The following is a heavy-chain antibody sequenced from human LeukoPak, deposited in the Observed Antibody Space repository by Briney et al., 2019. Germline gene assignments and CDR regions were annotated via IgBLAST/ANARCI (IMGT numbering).Heavy chain of an antibody. Sequence: SVKVSCKASGGTFSSYAISWVRQAPGQGLEWMGGIIPIFGTANYAQKFQGRVTITTDEYTSTAYMELSSLRSEDTAVYYCARADYYGSGSYYTHDYYYYYYMDVWGKGTTVTVSS. CDR2: IIPIFGTA. CDR3: ARADYYGSGSYYTHDYYYYYYMDV. V-gene: IGHV1-69*05. CDR1: GGTFSSYA. J-gene: IGHJ6*03. D-gene: IGHD3-10*01.